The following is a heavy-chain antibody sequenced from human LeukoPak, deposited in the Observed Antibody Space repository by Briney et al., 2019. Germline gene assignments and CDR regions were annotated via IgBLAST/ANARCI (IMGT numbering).Heavy chain of an antibody. CDR2: ISSSSSTI. D-gene: IGHD3/OR15-3a*01. V-gene: IGHV3-48*01. Sequence: GGSVRLSCAASGFTFSSYSMNWVRQAPGKGLEWVSYISSSSSTIYYADSVKGRFTISRDNAKNSLYLQMNSLRAEDTAVYYCARVLFVDPTYWGQGTLVTVSS. CDR1: GFTFSSYS. CDR3: ARVLFVDPTY. J-gene: IGHJ4*02.